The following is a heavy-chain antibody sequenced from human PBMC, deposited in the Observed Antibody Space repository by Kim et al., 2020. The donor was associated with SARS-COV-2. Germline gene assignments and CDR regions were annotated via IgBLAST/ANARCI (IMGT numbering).Heavy chain of an antibody. Sequence: GGSLRLSCAASGFTFSSYAMSWVRQAPGKGLEWVSVIYSGGSSTYYADSVKGRFTISRDNSKNTLYLQMNSLRAEDTAVYYCAKARGFMITAGGTYFDYWGQGTLVTVSS. CDR2: IYSGGSST. J-gene: IGHJ4*02. CDR1: GFTFSSYA. D-gene: IGHD3-16*01. CDR3: AKARGFMITAGGTYFDY. V-gene: IGHV3-23*03.